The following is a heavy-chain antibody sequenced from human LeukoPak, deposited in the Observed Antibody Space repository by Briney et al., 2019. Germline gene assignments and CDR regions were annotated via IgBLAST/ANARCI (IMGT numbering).Heavy chain of an antibody. CDR1: GFTFSSYA. D-gene: IGHD2-21*02. CDR2: ISGSGGST. Sequence: GGSLRLSCAASGFTFSSYAMSWVRQAPGKGLEWVSAISGSGGSTYYADSVKGRFTISRDNSKNTLYLQMNSLRAEDTAVYYCARDAYCGGDCYSGVFWYFDLWGRGTLVTVSS. CDR3: ARDAYCGGDCYSGVFWYFDL. V-gene: IGHV3-23*01. J-gene: IGHJ2*01.